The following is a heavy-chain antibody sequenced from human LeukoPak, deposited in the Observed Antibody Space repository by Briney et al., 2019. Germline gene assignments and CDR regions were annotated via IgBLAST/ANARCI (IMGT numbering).Heavy chain of an antibody. Sequence: GGSLRLSCAASGFTFSSNYMSWVRQAPGKGLEWVAVIYSGGSTYYADSVKGRFTISRDNSKNTLYFQLNSLRAEDTAVYYGARQYIYGYHFDYWGQGTLVTVSS. CDR1: GFTFSSNY. CDR2: IYSGGST. V-gene: IGHV3-53*01. J-gene: IGHJ4*02. CDR3: ARQYIYGYHFDY. D-gene: IGHD5-18*01.